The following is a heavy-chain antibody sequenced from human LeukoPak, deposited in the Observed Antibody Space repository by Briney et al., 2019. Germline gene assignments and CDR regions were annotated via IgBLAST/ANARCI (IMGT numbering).Heavy chain of an antibody. CDR3: ARSPADYSNYYFDY. V-gene: IGHV3-33*01. CDR1: GFTFSSYG. Sequence: PGGSLRLSCAASGFTFSSYGMHWVRQAPGKGLEWVAVIWYDGSNKYYAGSVKGRFTISRDNSKNTLYLQMNSLRAEDTAVYYCARSPADYSNYYFDYWGQGTLVTVSS. J-gene: IGHJ4*02. CDR2: IWYDGSNK. D-gene: IGHD4-11*01.